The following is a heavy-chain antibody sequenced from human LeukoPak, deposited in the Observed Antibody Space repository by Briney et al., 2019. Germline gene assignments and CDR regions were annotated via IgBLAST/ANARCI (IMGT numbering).Heavy chain of an antibody. J-gene: IGHJ6*02. CDR3: ARERIAARPGGYFYYGMDV. CDR1: GYTFTGYY. CDR2: INPNGGGT. Sequence: ASVKVSCKASGYTFTGYYMHWVRQAPGQGLEWVGWINPNGGGTNYAQKFQGRVTMTRDTSISTAYMELSRLRSDDTAVYYCARERIAARPGGYFYYGMDVWGQGTTVTVSS. V-gene: IGHV1-2*02. D-gene: IGHD6-6*01.